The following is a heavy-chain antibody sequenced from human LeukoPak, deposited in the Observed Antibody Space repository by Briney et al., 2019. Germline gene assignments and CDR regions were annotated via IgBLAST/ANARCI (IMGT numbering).Heavy chain of an antibody. Sequence: PGGSLRLSCAASGFTFNSYAMTWVRQPPGKGLEWLSYISENSGDTNYADSVKGRFTVSRDNAKNSLYLQMNSLRVEDTAVYYCARDPRTVRIWGQGTLVTVSS. CDR3: ARDPRTVRI. CDR1: GFTFNSYA. CDR2: ISENSGDT. D-gene: IGHD1-1*01. V-gene: IGHV3-21*05. J-gene: IGHJ4*02.